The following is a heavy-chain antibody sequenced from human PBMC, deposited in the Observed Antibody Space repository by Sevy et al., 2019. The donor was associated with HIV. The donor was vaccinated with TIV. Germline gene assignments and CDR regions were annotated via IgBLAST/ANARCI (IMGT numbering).Heavy chain of an antibody. D-gene: IGHD3-10*02. CDR1: GFTFGSYG. CDR2: ISFSGVAT. Sequence: GGSLRLSCVGSGFTFGSYGMSWVRQPPGKGLEWVSSISFSGVATFYAYSVRGRFTISRDNSKNILYLQMNSLRAEDTAVYFCAKPPSNHDVLHYYGMDVWGQGTTVTVSS. J-gene: IGHJ6*02. CDR3: AKPPSNHDVLHYYGMDV. V-gene: IGHV3-23*01.